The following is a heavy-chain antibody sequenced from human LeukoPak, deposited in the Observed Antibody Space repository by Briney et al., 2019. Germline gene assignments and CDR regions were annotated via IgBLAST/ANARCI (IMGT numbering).Heavy chain of an antibody. J-gene: IGHJ4*02. CDR1: GFTFSSYS. CDR3: ERNIPVTRWGY. V-gene: IGHV3-48*01. CDR2: ISSSSSTI. D-gene: IGHD2-21*01. Sequence: PGGSLRLSCATSGFTFSSYSSNWVRQAPGKGLEWVSYISSSSSTIYYADSVKGRFTSSGDNPKNTVYLQMNSLRADDLAVYDCERNIPVTRWGYWGQGTLVTVSS.